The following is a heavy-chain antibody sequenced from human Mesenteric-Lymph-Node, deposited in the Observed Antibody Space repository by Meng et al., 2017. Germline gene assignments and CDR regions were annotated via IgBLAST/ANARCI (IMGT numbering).Heavy chain of an antibody. D-gene: IGHD6-13*01. CDR3: ARDHLAYSSSWYGDDY. CDR2: INPNSGGT. V-gene: IGHV1-2*02. J-gene: IGHJ4*02. Sequence: ASVKVSCKASGYTFTSSWVRQAPGQGLEWMGWINPNSGGTNYAQKFQGRVTMTRDTSISTAYMELSRLRSDDTAVYYCARDHLAYSSSWYGDDYWGQGTLVTVSS. CDR1: GYTFTSS.